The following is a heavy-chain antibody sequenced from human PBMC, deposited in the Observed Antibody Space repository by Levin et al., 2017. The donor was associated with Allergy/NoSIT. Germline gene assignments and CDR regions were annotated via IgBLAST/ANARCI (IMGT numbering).Heavy chain of an antibody. J-gene: IGHJ4*02. CDR2: IDDSGRA. D-gene: IGHD2-15*01. V-gene: IGHV4-34*01. Sequence: SETLSLTSAVYDRSFSSYSWTWIRQSPGKGLEWIGEIDDSGRANYNPSLQSRATISVDTSKKQFSLMLSSVTAADTAGYYCARGRLFCSGGSCYWSHYFDYWGQGTLVTVSS. CDR1: DRSFSSYS. CDR3: ARGRLFCSGGSCYWSHYFDY.